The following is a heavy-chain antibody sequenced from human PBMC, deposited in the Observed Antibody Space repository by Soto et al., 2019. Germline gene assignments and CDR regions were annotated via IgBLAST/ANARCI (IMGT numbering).Heavy chain of an antibody. V-gene: IGHV4-39*01. CDR1: GGSISSDSFY. D-gene: IGHD2-15*01. Sequence: QLQESGPGLVKSSETLSLTCTDSGGSISSDSFYWAWIRQPPGKGLEWIGIIYYSGDTYYNPSLAGRLTMSVDTSNQFSLTLRSVTAADTALYYCARNQPQRYCSGGTCRPAYGMDVWGQGTTVIVSS. CDR3: ARNQPQRYCSGGTCRPAYGMDV. J-gene: IGHJ6*02. CDR2: IYYSGDT.